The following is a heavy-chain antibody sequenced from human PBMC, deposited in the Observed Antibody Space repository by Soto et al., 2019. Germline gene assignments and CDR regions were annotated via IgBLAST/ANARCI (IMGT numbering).Heavy chain of an antibody. CDR3: ARGPYYDFWSGYWGPSSDNWFDP. CDR1: GYTFTSYG. D-gene: IGHD3-3*01. V-gene: IGHV1-18*01. J-gene: IGHJ5*02. Sequence: QVQLVQSGAEVKKPGASVKVSCKASGYTFTSYGISWVRQDPGQGLEWMGWISAYNGNTNYAQKLQGRVTMTTDTSTSTAYMELRSLRSDDTAVYYCARGPYYDFWSGYWGPSSDNWFDPWGQGTLVTVSS. CDR2: ISAYNGNT.